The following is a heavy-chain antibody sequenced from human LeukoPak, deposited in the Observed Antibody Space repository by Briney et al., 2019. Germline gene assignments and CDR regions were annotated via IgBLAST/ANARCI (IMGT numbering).Heavy chain of an antibody. Sequence: SETLSLTCTVSGYSISSGYYWGRIRQPPGKGLEWIGSIYHSGSTYYNPSLKSRVTISVDTSKNQFSLKLSSVTAADTAVYYCARVYSGYDYYYYYYMDVWGKGTTVTISS. CDR3: ARVYSGYDYYYYYYMDV. CDR2: IYHSGST. J-gene: IGHJ6*03. V-gene: IGHV4-38-2*02. D-gene: IGHD5-12*01. CDR1: GYSISSGYY.